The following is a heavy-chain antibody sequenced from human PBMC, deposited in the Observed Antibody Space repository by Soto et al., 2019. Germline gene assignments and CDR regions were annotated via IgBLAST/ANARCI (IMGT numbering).Heavy chain of an antibody. CDR1: GYTFTGYY. CDR3: ATGATVGIYHYYGLDV. J-gene: IGHJ6*02. V-gene: IGHV1-24*01. CDR2: FDPEDGET. D-gene: IGHD4-17*01. Sequence: GASVKVSCKASGYTFTGYYMHWVRQAPGQGLEWMGHFDPEDGETIYGQNFQGRVTMTEDTSTDTAYMELSSLRSEDTAVYYCATGATVGIYHYYGLDVWGQGTTVTVSS.